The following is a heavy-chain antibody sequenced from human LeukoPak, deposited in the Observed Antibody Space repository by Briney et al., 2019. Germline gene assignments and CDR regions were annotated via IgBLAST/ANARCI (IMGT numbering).Heavy chain of an antibody. Sequence: PSETLSLTCAVSGYSINSGYYWGWIRQPPGKGLEWIGNIYQSGSTYYNPSLRNRVTISVDTSKNQFSLKLSSVTAADTAVYYCARPGRKWEPNDAFDIWGQGTMVTVSS. V-gene: IGHV4-38-2*01. J-gene: IGHJ3*02. CDR2: IYQSGST. CDR1: GYSINSGYY. D-gene: IGHD1-26*01. CDR3: ARPGRKWEPNDAFDI.